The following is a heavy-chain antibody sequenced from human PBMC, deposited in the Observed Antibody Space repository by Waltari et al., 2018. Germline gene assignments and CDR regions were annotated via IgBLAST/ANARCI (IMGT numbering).Heavy chain of an antibody. Sequence: EVQLVESGGGLVQPGRSLRLSCAASGFTFDDSAMHWVRHALGKGMEWVSGISWHSGSVGCADSVTGLFTISRDNAKNSLYLHMNSLRAEDTALYYCAKKGQGWICGVGHTHYYYYGMDVWGQGPTVTVSS. CDR1: GFTFDDSA. J-gene: IGHJ6*02. CDR3: AKKGQGWICGVGHTHYYYYGMDV. CDR2: ISWHSGSV. V-gene: IGHV3-9*01. D-gene: IGHD3-3*01.